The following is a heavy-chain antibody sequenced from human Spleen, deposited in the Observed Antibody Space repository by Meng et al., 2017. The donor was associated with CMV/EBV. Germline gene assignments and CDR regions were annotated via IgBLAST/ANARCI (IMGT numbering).Heavy chain of an antibody. CDR1: GFTFSSFG. D-gene: IGHD6-6*01. CDR2: IPYDGSNK. CDR3: AKSSRGIAARSAFDI. J-gene: IGHJ3*02. V-gene: IGHV3-30*02. Sequence: GESLKISCAASGFTFSSFGIHWVRQAPGKGLEWVAFIPYDGSNKYYADSVKGRFTISRDNSKNTLYLQMNSLRAEDTAVYYCAKSSRGIAARSAFDIWGQGTMVTVSS.